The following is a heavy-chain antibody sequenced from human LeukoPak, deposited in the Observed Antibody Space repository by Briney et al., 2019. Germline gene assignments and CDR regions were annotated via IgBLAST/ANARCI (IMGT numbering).Heavy chain of an antibody. V-gene: IGHV3-23*01. Sequence: GGSLRLSCTASGFTFSTYAMSWVRQAPGKGLEWVSLISGGGGGTYYADSVKGRFTISRDNSKNTLYLQMDSLRAEDTAVYYCARVHSSSWAYSDNWGQGTLVTVSS. CDR2: ISGGGGGT. CDR1: GFTFSTYA. J-gene: IGHJ4*02. CDR3: ARVHSSSWAYSDN. D-gene: IGHD6-13*01.